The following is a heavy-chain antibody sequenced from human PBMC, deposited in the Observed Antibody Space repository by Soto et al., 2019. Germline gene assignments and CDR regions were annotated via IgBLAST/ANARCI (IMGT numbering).Heavy chain of an antibody. Sequence: PGGSLRLSCAASGFTFSSYAMNWVRQAPGEGLEWVSAISGSSGSDGSTYYADSVKGRFTISRDNSKNTLYLQMNSLRAEDTAVYYCAKDTGTTFGYYYYYYMDVWGKGTTVTVSS. D-gene: IGHD1-7*01. CDR2: ISGSSGSDGST. CDR3: AKDTGTTFGYYYYYYMDV. CDR1: GFTFSSYA. J-gene: IGHJ6*03. V-gene: IGHV3-23*01.